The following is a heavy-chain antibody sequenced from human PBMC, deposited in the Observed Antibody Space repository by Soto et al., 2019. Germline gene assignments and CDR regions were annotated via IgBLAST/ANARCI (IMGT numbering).Heavy chain of an antibody. CDR1: GYSFTDYH. J-gene: IGHJ6*02. CDR2: INPKSGGT. Sequence: ASVKVSCKASGYSFTDYHIHWVRQAPGQGLEWLGRINPKSGGTSTAQKFQGWVTMTTDTSISTASMELTRLTSGDTAIYYCARGDSTDCSNGVCSFFYNHDMDVWGQGTTVTVSS. V-gene: IGHV1-2*04. D-gene: IGHD2-8*01. CDR3: ARGDSTDCSNGVCSFFYNHDMDV.